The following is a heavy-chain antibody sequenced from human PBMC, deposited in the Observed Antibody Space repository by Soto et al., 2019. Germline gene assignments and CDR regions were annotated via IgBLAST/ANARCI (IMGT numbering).Heavy chain of an antibody. J-gene: IGHJ4*02. V-gene: IGHV4-31*03. CDR3: ARVDHRGYFAILTDY. Sequence: SESLSLTCTVSGDSLSSGGHYWSWIRQHPGKGLEWIGHIYDSVNTYYSPSLRSRVTISADMSKNQFSLNLRSVTAADTAVHYCARVDHRGYFAILTDYWGQGTLVTVSS. CDR2: IYDSVNT. CDR1: GDSLSSGGHY. D-gene: IGHD3-9*01.